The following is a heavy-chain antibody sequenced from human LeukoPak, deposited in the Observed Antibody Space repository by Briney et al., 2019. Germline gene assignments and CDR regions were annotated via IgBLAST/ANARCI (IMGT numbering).Heavy chain of an antibody. V-gene: IGHV4-4*02. CDR1: LDSTTSNF. Sequence: SETLSLTCTVSLDSTTSNFWSWVRQPPGKGLEWIGEIHRSGTPNYNPSLQSRVTISIDRSRNQIALELSSVTAADTAVYYCAREILGGFNPGAYWGQGTLVTVSS. J-gene: IGHJ4*02. CDR3: AREILGGFNPGAY. D-gene: IGHD1-14*01. CDR2: IHRSGTP.